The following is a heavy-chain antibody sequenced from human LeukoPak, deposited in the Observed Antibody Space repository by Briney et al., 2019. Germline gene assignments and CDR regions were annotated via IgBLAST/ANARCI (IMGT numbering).Heavy chain of an antibody. CDR2: IWYDGINK. J-gene: IGHJ4*02. CDR3: ARDQRDGYNYSFDY. V-gene: IGHV3-33*01. D-gene: IGHD5-24*01. CDR1: GFTFSNVG. Sequence: GGSLRLSCTASGFTFSNVGMLWVRQAPGTGLEWLAVIWYDGINKYCADSVKGRFTISRDNSKNTLYLQMNSLRAEDTAVYYCARDQRDGYNYSFDYWGQGTLVTVSS.